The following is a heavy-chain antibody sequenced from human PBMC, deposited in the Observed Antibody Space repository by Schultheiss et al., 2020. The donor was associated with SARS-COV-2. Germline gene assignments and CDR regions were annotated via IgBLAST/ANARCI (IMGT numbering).Heavy chain of an antibody. J-gene: IGHJ4*02. CDR1: GFTFSSYG. CDR2: ISSSSSYI. Sequence: GGSLRLSCAASGFTFSSYGMHWVRQAPGKGLEWLSSISSSSSYIYYADSVKGRFTISRDNAENSLHLQMDSLRAEDTSVYYCARDGISGTTRFEFWGQGTLVTVSS. V-gene: IGHV3-21*01. D-gene: IGHD1-20*01. CDR3: ARDGISGTTRFEF.